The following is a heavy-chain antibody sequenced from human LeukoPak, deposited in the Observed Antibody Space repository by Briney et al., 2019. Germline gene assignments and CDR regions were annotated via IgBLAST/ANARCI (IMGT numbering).Heavy chain of an antibody. CDR2: TNTVGSTT. CDR3: VAYNWNYPDY. CDR1: GFTFSSYY. D-gene: IGHD1-7*01. V-gene: IGHV3-74*01. Sequence: PGGSLRLSCAASGFTFSSYYMYWVRQAPGKGPVWVSGTNTVGSTTSYADSVVKGRFTISRDNAKNTLYLQMNSLRAEDMAVYYCVAYNWNYPDYWGQGTLVTVSS. J-gene: IGHJ4*02.